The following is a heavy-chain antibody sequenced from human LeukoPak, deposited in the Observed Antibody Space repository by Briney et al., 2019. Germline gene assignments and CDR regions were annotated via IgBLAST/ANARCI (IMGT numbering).Heavy chain of an antibody. CDR2: INHSGST. V-gene: IGHV4-34*01. CDR3: ARPYRSLYGSGSYYSVVVAFDI. CDR1: GGSFSGYY. D-gene: IGHD3-10*01. J-gene: IGHJ3*02. Sequence: PSETLSLTCAVYGGSFSGYYWSWIRQPPGKGLEWIGEINHSGSTNYNPSLKSRVTISVDTSKNQFSLKLSSVTAADTAVYYCARPYRSLYGSGSYYSVVVAFDIWGQGTMVTVSS.